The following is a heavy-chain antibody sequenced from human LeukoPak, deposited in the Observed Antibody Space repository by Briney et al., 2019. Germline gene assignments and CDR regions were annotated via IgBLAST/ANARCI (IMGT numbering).Heavy chain of an antibody. J-gene: IGHJ4*02. CDR2: IRYDGSNK. V-gene: IGHV3-30*02. D-gene: IGHD1-26*01. CDR1: GFIFSSYG. CDR3: AKDAPTGRDFDY. Sequence: GGSLRLSCAASGFIFSSYGMHWVRQAPGKGLEWVAFIRYDGSNKYYADSVKGRFTISGDNSKNTLYLQMNSLRAEDTAVYYCAKDAPTGRDFDYWGQGTLVTVSS.